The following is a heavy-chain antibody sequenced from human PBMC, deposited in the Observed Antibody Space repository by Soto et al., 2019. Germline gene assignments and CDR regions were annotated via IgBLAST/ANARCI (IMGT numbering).Heavy chain of an antibody. CDR2: ISPYNDKT. CDR1: GYTFTSYD. Sequence: AASVKVSCKASGYTFTSYDISWVRQAPGQGLEWMGWISPYNDKTKYAQMFQGRVTMTTDTSTSTAYMELRSLRSDDTAVYYCAKDPRRGIAVAGTLWYWGQGTLVTVSS. J-gene: IGHJ4*02. V-gene: IGHV1-18*04. D-gene: IGHD6-19*01. CDR3: AKDPRRGIAVAGTLWY.